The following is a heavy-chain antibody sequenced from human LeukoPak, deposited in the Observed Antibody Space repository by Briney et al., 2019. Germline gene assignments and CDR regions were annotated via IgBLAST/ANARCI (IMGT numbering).Heavy chain of an antibody. D-gene: IGHD3-10*01. Sequence: GGSLRLSCAASGFTFSSYWVSWVRQAPGKGLEWVANIRHDGSEKYYVDSVKGRFTISRDNSKNTLFLQMNSLRAEDTAVYYCARVLGRNYGSGSYVGMDVWGQGTTVTVSS. J-gene: IGHJ6*02. V-gene: IGHV3-7*01. CDR2: IRHDGSEK. CDR1: GFTFSSYW. CDR3: ARVLGRNYGSGSYVGMDV.